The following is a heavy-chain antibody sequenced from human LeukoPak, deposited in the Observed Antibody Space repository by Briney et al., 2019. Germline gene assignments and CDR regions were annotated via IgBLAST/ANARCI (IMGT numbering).Heavy chain of an antibody. Sequence: SETLSLTCAVYGGSFSGYYWSWIRQPPGKGLEWIGEINHSGSTNYNPSLKSRVTISVDTSKNQFSLKLSSVTAADTAVYYCARGVVFHDYWGQGTLVTVSS. V-gene: IGHV4-34*01. J-gene: IGHJ4*02. CDR1: GGSFSGYY. CDR3: ARGVVFHDY. D-gene: IGHD2-21*01. CDR2: INHSGST.